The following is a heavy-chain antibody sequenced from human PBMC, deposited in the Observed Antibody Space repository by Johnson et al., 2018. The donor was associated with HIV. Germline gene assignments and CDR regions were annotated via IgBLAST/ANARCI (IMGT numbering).Heavy chain of an antibody. D-gene: IGHD4-11*01. V-gene: IGHV3-53*01. CDR3: TTLPPTWRAFHI. CDR2: IYSGGST. CDR1: GFTVSSNY. J-gene: IGHJ3*02. Sequence: MQLVESGGGVVQPGRSLRLSCAASGFTVSSNYMSWVRQAPGKGLEWVSVIYSGGSTYYADSVKGRFTISRDNSKNTLYLHMKSLKTEDTAVYFCTTLPPTWRAFHIWGQGTMVTVSS.